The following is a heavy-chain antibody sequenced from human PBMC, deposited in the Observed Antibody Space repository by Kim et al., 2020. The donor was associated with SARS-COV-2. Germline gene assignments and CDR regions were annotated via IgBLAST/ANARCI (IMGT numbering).Heavy chain of an antibody. CDR1: GFTFSDYY. CDR2: ISGSGTTI. Sequence: GGSLRLSCAASGFTFSDYYMSWIRQAPGKGLEWVSYISGSGTTIYYADSVKGRFTISRDNAKNSLYLQMNSLRAEDTAVYYCARRAAVVVPAAIWSGYYYNMEVWSQGTTVTVSS. J-gene: IGHJ6*02. D-gene: IGHD2-2*02. CDR3: ARRAAVVVPAAIWSGYYYNMEV. V-gene: IGHV3-11*01.